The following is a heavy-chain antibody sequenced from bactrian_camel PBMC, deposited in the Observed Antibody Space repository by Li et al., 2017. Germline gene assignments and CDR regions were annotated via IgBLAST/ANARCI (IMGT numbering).Heavy chain of an antibody. V-gene: IGHV3S54*01. J-gene: IGHJ4*01. D-gene: IGHD1*01. CDR2: INTGGGFT. CDR1: YGTFSSHS. Sequence: VQLVESGGGSVQAGGSLTLTCVMSYGTFSSHSMAWFRQAPGKEREAVARINTGGGFTDYVNSVKGRFNIYRDNAKATLYLQMNSLKPEDTAVYYCAADAVLTWNLLCPPDEARYHTRGQGTQVTVS. CDR3: AADAVLTWNLLCPPDEARYHT.